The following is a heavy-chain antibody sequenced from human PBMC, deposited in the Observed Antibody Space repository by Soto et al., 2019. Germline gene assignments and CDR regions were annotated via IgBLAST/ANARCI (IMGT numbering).Heavy chain of an antibody. J-gene: IGHJ4*02. V-gene: IGHV2-5*02. CDR3: AHDINGWYALDY. CDR1: GFSLSTSGVG. CDR2: IYWDDDK. D-gene: IGHD6-19*01. Sequence: QITLKESGPPLVKPTQTLTLTCTFSGFSLSTSGVGVGWIRQPPGKALEWLALIYWDDDKRYSPSLKTRLTIIMDNSTNQVVLTMTNMDPVDTPTYYSAHDINGWYALDYWGQGTLVTVSS.